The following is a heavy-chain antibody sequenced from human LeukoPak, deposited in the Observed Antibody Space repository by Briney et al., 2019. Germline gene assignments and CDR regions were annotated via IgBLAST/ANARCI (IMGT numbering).Heavy chain of an antibody. J-gene: IGHJ5*02. D-gene: IGHD3-10*01. Sequence: GGSLRLSCAASGFTFSSYEMNWVRQAPGKGLEWVSYISSSGSTIYYADSVKGRFTISRDNAKNSLYLQMNSLRAEDTAVYYCAGRLWFGPNWFDPWGQGTLVTVSS. CDR2: ISSSGSTI. V-gene: IGHV3-48*03. CDR1: GFTFSSYE. CDR3: AGRLWFGPNWFDP.